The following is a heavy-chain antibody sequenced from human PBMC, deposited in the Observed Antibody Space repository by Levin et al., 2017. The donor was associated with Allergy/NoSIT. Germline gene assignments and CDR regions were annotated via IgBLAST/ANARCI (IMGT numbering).Heavy chain of an antibody. J-gene: IGHJ4*02. CDR1: RFTFTSYG. Sequence: PGGSLRLSCAASRFTFTSYGMHWVRQAPGKGLEWVAVISYDGSNKYYADSVKGRFTISRDNSKNTLFLQMNSLRAEDTAVYFCGKEVVNGWGIFDYWGQGTLVTVSS. V-gene: IGHV3-30*18. D-gene: IGHD3-22*01. CDR2: ISYDGSNK. CDR3: GKEVVNGWGIFDY.